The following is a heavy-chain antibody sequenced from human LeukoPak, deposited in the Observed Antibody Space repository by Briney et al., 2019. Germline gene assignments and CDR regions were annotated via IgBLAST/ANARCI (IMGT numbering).Heavy chain of an antibody. CDR3: ARETPWYSGSYPDH. D-gene: IGHD1-26*01. CDR2: IYYSGST. J-gene: IGHJ4*02. V-gene: IGHV4-59*01. CDR1: GDSISPYY. Sequence: PSQTLSLTCTVSGDSISPYYWSWVRQPPGKGLEWIGNIYYSGSTNYNPSLRGRVSISVDTSSNQFSLKLNSVTAADTALCYCARETPWYSGSYPDHWGQGTLVTVSS.